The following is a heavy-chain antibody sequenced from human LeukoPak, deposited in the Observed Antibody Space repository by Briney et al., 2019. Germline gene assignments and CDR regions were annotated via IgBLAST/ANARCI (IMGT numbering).Heavy chain of an antibody. J-gene: IGHJ5*02. CDR1: GFTFSSYA. V-gene: IGHV3-30-3*01. CDR2: ISYDGSNK. D-gene: IGHD2-2*01. CDR3: ARDYCSSTSCPKGGWFDP. Sequence: GGSLRLSCAASGFTFSSYAMHWVRQAPGKGPEWVAVISYDGSNKYYADSVKGRFTITRDNSKNTLYLQMNSLRAEDTAVYYCARDYCSSTSCPKGGWFDPWGQGTLVTVSS.